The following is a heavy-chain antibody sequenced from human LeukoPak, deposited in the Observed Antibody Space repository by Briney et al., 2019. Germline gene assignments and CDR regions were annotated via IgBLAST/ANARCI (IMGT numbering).Heavy chain of an antibody. Sequence: GGSLRLSCAASGFSFSTYEMNWVRQAPGKGLEWVSYISGSGSTIYYADSVKGRFTISRDNAKNSLYLQMNRLRAEDTAVYYCARDLRCGGDCPGYWGQGTLVTVSS. CDR3: ARDLRCGGDCPGY. CDR1: GFSFSTYE. J-gene: IGHJ4*02. V-gene: IGHV3-48*03. D-gene: IGHD2-21*02. CDR2: ISGSGSTI.